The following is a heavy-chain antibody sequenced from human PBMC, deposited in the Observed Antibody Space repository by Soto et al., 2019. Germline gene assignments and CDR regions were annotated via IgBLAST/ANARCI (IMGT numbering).Heavy chain of an antibody. Sequence: EVQLLESGGGLVQPGGSLRLSCAASGFTFSNYAMGWVRQAPGKGLEWVSAISGSSGRTYYADSVKGRFTISRDNSKNPLYLQMNSLRADDTAVDYRAKDPGTAARVVRFLDDWGHGTLVTVSA. CDR1: GFTFSNYA. J-gene: IGHJ4*01. D-gene: IGHD6-6*01. CDR2: ISGSSGRT. V-gene: IGHV3-23*01. CDR3: AKDPGTAARVVRFLDD.